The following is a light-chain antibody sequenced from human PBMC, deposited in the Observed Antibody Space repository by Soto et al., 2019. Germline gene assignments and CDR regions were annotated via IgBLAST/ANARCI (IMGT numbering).Light chain of an antibody. CDR3: QQYNNWSRT. Sequence: EIVMTQSPSTLSVSPGERATLSCRASQSVSSDLAWYHQKPGQAPRLLIYDASTRVTGIPARFSGSGSGTEVTPTINSLQSEDFAVYYCQQYNNWSRTFGQGTKVEIK. V-gene: IGKV3-15*01. J-gene: IGKJ1*01. CDR2: DAS. CDR1: QSVSSD.